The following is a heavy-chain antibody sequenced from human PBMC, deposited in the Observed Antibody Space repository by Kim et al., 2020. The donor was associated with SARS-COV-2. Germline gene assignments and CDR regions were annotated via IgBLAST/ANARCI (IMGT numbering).Heavy chain of an antibody. CDR3: ARDSPVGAGGAFDY. Sequence: AQKSQGRVTITADESTSTAYMELSSLRSEDTAVYYCARDSPVGAGGAFDYWGQGTLVTVSS. J-gene: IGHJ4*02. D-gene: IGHD1-26*01. V-gene: IGHV1-69*01.